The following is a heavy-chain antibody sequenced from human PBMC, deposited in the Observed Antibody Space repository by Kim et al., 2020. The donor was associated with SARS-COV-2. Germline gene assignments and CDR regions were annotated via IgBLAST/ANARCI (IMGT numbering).Heavy chain of an antibody. D-gene: IGHD3-9*01. Sequence: GGSLRLSCAASGFTFSSYDMHWVRQATGKGLEWVSAIGTAGDTYYPGSVKGRFTISRENAKNSLYLQMNSLRAGDTAVYYCARQYPTTILTGSYGMDVWGQGTTDTVSS. CDR3: ARQYPTTILTGSYGMDV. V-gene: IGHV3-13*01. CDR2: IGTAGDT. CDR1: GFTFSSYD. J-gene: IGHJ6*02.